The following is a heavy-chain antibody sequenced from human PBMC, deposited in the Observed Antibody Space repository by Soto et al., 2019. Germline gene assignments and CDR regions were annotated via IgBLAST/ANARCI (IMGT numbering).Heavy chain of an antibody. V-gene: IGHV3-23*01. Sequence: NLLQSGGGLVSPGGSLRLSCAASGFSFSNFAMSWVRQAPGTGLEWVSSISGSGDKTYYLDSVKDRFTISRDNSKNTLYLHMNRLGAEDTAVYFCAKDYASTWYWYFDPWGQGTLVTVSS. J-gene: IGHJ5*02. D-gene: IGHD6-13*01. CDR3: AKDYASTWYWYFDP. CDR2: ISGSGDKT. CDR1: GFSFSNFA.